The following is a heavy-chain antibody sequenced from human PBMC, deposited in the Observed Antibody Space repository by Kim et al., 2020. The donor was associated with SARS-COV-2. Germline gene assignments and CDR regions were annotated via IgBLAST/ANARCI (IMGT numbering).Heavy chain of an antibody. CDR3: ARFRTRRGNIVVVPAAFFDY. CDR2: IKQDGSEK. Sequence: GGSLRLSCAASGFTFSSYWMSWVRQAPGKGLEWVANIKQDGSEKYYVDSVKGRFTISRDNAKNSLYLQMNSLRAEDTAVYYCARFRTRRGNIVVVPAAFFDYWGQGTLVTVSS. V-gene: IGHV3-7*03. J-gene: IGHJ4*02. D-gene: IGHD2-2*01. CDR1: GFTFSSYW.